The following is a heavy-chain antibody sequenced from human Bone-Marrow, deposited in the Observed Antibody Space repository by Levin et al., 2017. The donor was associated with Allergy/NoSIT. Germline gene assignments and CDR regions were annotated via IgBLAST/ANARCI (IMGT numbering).Heavy chain of an antibody. CDR1: GFIFSTYA. CDR2: ISPAGSDS. Sequence: GESLKISCAASGFIFSTYAMSWVRQAPGKGLEWVSGISPAGSDSFTADAMKGRFTVSRDNSHNTLYLHMNSLRAEDTAIYYCAKAPSSTWPSWNFDLWRRGTLVTVSP. D-gene: IGHD6-13*01. J-gene: IGHJ2*01. V-gene: IGHV3-23*01. CDR3: AKAPSSTWPSWNFDL.